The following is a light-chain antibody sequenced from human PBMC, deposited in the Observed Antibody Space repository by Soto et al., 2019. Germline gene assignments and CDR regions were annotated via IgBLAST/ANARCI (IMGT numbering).Light chain of an antibody. CDR2: DAA. V-gene: IGKV1-33*01. Sequence: IQMTQSPSSLSASVGDRITITCQASQDIKNYVIWYQHKPGKAPKLLIYDAASLGTGVYSRFSGSSSGTHFTLAMSSLQTEDIATYYGQQFDSVPCTFGQGTKLEIK. CDR3: QQFDSVPCT. CDR1: QDIKNY. J-gene: IGKJ2*02.